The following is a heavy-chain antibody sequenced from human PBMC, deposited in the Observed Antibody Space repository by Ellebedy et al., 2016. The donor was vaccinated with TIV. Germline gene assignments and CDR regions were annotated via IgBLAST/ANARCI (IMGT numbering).Heavy chain of an antibody. J-gene: IGHJ4*02. Sequence: GGSLRLSXAGSPIFFNNYDMNWVRQAPGKGLEWVSSITSSSSYMYYTDSVKGRFTISRDNAKNSLYLQMNSLRAEDTAVYYCARGGNYVSGPFDYWGQGTLVTVSS. CDR1: PIFFNNYD. CDR3: ARGGNYVSGPFDY. CDR2: ITSSSSYM. V-gene: IGHV3-21*01. D-gene: IGHD3-10*01.